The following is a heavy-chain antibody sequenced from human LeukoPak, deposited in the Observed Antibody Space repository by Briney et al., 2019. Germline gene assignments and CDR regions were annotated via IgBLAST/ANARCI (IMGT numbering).Heavy chain of an antibody. CDR2: ISSSGSTI. Sequence: GGSLRLSCAASGFTFSSYEMNWVRQAPGKGLEWVSYISSSGSTIHYADSVKGRFTISRDNAKNSLYLQMNSLRAEDTAVYYCARDLYTYDYVWGSYREFDYWGQGTLVTVSS. D-gene: IGHD3-16*02. CDR1: GFTFSSYE. CDR3: ARDLYTYDYVWGSYREFDY. V-gene: IGHV3-48*03. J-gene: IGHJ4*02.